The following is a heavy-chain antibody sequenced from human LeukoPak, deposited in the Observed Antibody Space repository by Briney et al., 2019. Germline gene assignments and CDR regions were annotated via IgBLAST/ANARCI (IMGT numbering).Heavy chain of an antibody. D-gene: IGHD3-3*01. Sequence: ASVKVSCKASGGTFSSYAISWVRQAPGQGLEWMGWISAYNGNTNYAQKLQGRVTMTTDTSTSTAYMELRSLRSDDTAVYYCARDEPYYDFWSGYFYWGQGTLVTVSS. V-gene: IGHV1-18*01. CDR2: ISAYNGNT. J-gene: IGHJ4*02. CDR1: GGTFSSYA. CDR3: ARDEPYYDFWSGYFY.